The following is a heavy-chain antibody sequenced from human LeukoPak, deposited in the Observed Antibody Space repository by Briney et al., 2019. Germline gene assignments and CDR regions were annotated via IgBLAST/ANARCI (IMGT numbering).Heavy chain of an antibody. D-gene: IGHD4-23*01. V-gene: IGHV4-30-2*01. J-gene: IGHJ3*02. CDR3: ARRAYGGKAAFGM. Sequence: PSETLSLTCDVSGGSISSGGHSWSWLRQPPGKGLEWIGYIYHSDNTYYNPSHKSRVTLSLDRSKNQFSLKLSSVTAADTAVYYCARRAYGGKAAFGMWGQETMVTVSS. CDR2: IYHSDNT. CDR1: GGSISSGGHS.